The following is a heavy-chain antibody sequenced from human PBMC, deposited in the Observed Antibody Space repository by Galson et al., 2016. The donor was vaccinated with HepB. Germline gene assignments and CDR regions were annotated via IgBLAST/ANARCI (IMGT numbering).Heavy chain of an antibody. D-gene: IGHD3-10*01. CDR3: ARDLGFEIPLIRGPLKQARHFLDV. J-gene: IGHJ6*04. Sequence: SVKVSCKASGVTLTNFSISWVRQAPGQGLEWMARIIPILGIRHFAKKFQGRMTITVDTSTAMAYMELSSLTSDESAIYSCARDLGFEIPLIRGPLKQARHFLDVWGEGTTVTVSS. CDR2: IIPILGIR. V-gene: IGHV1-69*04. CDR1: GVTLTNFS.